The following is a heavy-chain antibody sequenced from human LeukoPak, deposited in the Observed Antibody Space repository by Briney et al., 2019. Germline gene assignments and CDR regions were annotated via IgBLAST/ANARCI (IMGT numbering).Heavy chain of an antibody. D-gene: IGHD3-10*01. V-gene: IGHV4-34*01. Sequence: SEALSLTCAVYGGSFSGYCWSWIRQPPGKGLEWIGEINHSGSTNYNPSLKSRVTISVDTSKNQFSLKLSSVTAADAAVYYCARGPAMVRGVNWFDPWGQGTLVTVSS. CDR3: ARGPAMVRGVNWFDP. CDR1: GGSFSGYC. J-gene: IGHJ5*02. CDR2: INHSGST.